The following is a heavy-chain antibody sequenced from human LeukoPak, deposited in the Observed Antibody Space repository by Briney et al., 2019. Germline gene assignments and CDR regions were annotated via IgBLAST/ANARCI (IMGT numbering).Heavy chain of an antibody. V-gene: IGHV4-4*02. CDR1: GFTFSSYAM. CDR3: ARGTTGCSGGSCYSWFDP. Sequence: GSLRLSCAASGFTFSSYAMSWVRQPPGKGLEWIGEIYHSGSTNYNPSLKSRVTISVDKSKNQFSLKLSSVTAADTAVYYCARGTTGCSGGSCYSWFDPWGQGTLVTVSS. J-gene: IGHJ5*02. CDR2: IYHSGST. D-gene: IGHD2-15*01.